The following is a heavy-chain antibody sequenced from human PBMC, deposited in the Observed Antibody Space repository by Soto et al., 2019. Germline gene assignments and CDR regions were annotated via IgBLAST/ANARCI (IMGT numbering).Heavy chain of an antibody. CDR1: GGTFSSYA. V-gene: IGHV1-69*13. J-gene: IGHJ5*02. D-gene: IGHD4-17*01. CDR3: ARGIKYGDYSRWFDP. CDR2: IVPIGDTA. Sequence: SVKVSCKTSGGTFSSYAISWVRQAPGQGLEWMGGIVPIGDTATYAKKFQGRVTITADESTSTAYMELSRLRSEDTAVYYCARGIKYGDYSRWFDPWGPGTLVTVSS.